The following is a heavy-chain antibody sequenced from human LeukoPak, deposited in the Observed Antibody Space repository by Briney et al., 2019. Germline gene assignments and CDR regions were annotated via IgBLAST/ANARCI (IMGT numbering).Heavy chain of an antibody. Sequence: ASVKVSCKASGYTFTSYDIGWVRQAPGQGLEWMGWISAYNDNTNYAQKLQGRVTMTTDTSTSTAYMELRSLRSDDTAVYYCARVTYCSSTSCRLFLTYCGGDCTSFDYWGQGTLVTVSS. J-gene: IGHJ4*02. D-gene: IGHD2-2*01. CDR2: ISAYNDNT. CDR3: ARVTYCSSTSCRLFLTYCGGDCTSFDY. CDR1: GYTFTSYD. V-gene: IGHV1-18*01.